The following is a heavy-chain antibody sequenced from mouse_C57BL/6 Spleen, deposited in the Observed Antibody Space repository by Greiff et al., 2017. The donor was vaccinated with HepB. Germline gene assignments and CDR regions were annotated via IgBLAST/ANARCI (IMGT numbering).Heavy chain of an antibody. Sequence: QVQLQQSGAELVKPGASVKISCKASGYAFSSYWMNWVKQRPGKGLEWIGQIYPGDGDTNYNGKFKGKATLTADKSSGTAYMQLSSLTSEDSAVYFCARSGARAVVATEYFDVWGTGTTVTVSS. CDR1: GYAFSSYW. CDR2: IYPGDGDT. J-gene: IGHJ1*03. V-gene: IGHV1-80*01. D-gene: IGHD1-1*01. CDR3: ARSGARAVVATEYFDV.